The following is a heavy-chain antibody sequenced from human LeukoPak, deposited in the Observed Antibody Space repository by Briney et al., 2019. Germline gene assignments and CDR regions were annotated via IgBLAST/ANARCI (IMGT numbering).Heavy chain of an antibody. D-gene: IGHD3-10*01. V-gene: IGHV3-30*02. CDR1: GFRFSSYG. J-gene: IGHJ4*02. CDR3: ARIKLLWFAENYYFDY. Sequence: PGGSLRLSCAASGFRFSSYGMHWVRQAPGKGLEWVAYIRYDGINEYYADSVKGRFTISRDLSKNTLFLQINSLRPEDTAVYYCARIKLLWFAENYYFDYWGQGTLVTVSS. CDR2: IRYDGINE.